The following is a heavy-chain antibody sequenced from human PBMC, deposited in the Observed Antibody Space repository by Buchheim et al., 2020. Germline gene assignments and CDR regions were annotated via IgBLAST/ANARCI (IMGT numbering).Heavy chain of an antibody. Sequence: QLQLQESGPGLAKPSETLSLTCTVSGGSISSSSYYWGWIRQPPGQGLEWIGSIYYSGSTYYNPSLKRRVTISVDTSKNQFSLKLSSVTAADTAVYYCASLMTYQLLNVNYYYYGMDVWGQGTT. CDR3: ASLMTYQLLNVNYYYYGMDV. J-gene: IGHJ6*02. CDR2: IYYSGST. CDR1: GGSISSSSYY. D-gene: IGHD2-2*01. V-gene: IGHV4-39*07.